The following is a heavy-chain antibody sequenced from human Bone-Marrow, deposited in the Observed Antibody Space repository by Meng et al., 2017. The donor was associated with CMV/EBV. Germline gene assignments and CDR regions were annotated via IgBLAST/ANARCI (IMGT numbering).Heavy chain of an antibody. Sequence: GEPLMISCAASGFTFSSYSMNWVRQAPGKGLEWVSSISSSSSYIYYADSVKGRFTISRDNAKNSLYLQMNSLRAEDTAVYYYASLWDAFEIWGQGTMVTVSS. J-gene: IGHJ3*02. CDR1: GFTFSSYS. CDR3: ASLWDAFEI. V-gene: IGHV3-21*01. D-gene: IGHD2-21*01. CDR2: ISSSSSYI.